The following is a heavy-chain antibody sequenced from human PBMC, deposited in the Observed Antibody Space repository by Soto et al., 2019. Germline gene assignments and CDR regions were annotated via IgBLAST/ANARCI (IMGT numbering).Heavy chain of an antibody. CDR3: AKEADSRYNWNYGVDY. D-gene: IGHD1-7*01. V-gene: IGHV3-30*18. CDR2: ISYDVMNK. J-gene: IGHJ4*02. CDR1: GFTFSSYG. Sequence: QVQLVESGGGVVQPGRSLRLSCAASGFTFSSYGLHWVRQAPGKGLEWVAIISYDVMNKYYADSVKSRFSISRDNSKNTLYLQMNSLRAEDTAVYYCAKEADSRYNWNYGVDYWGQGTLVTVSS.